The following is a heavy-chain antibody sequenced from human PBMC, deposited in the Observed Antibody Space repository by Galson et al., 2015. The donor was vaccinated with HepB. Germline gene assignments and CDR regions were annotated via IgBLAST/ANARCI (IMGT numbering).Heavy chain of an antibody. D-gene: IGHD3-3*01. CDR3: ARRLTTSGVLSHFDS. CDR2: IYPADSHI. J-gene: IGHJ4*02. V-gene: IGHV5-51*03. Sequence: SGAEVKKPGESLKISCRASGYSFSTYWIGWVRQLSGKGLEWMGMIYPADSHIKYSPSFQGQVTISADKSTSTAYLQWRGLRASDTAVYYCARRLTTSGVLSHFDSWGQGTPVTVSS. CDR1: GYSFSTYW.